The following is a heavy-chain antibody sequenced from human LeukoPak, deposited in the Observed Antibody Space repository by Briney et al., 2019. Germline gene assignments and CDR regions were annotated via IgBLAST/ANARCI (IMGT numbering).Heavy chain of an antibody. Sequence: GGSLRLSCAASGFTFSSYGIHWVRQAPGKGLEWVAVISYDGSNKYYADSVKGRFTISRDNSKNTLYLQMNSLRAEDTAVYYCAKDLSSVVVTAISYYYYGMDVWGQGTTVTVSS. CDR3: AKDLSSVVVTAISYYYYGMDV. CDR1: GFTFSSYG. J-gene: IGHJ6*02. D-gene: IGHD2-21*02. CDR2: ISYDGSNK. V-gene: IGHV3-30*18.